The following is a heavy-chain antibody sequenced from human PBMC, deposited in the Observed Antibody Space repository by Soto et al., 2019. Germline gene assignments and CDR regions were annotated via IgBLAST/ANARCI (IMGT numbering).Heavy chain of an antibody. D-gene: IGHD6-19*01. V-gene: IGHV3-73*01. J-gene: IGHJ4*02. Sequence: GGSLRLSCAASGFTFSGSAMHWVRQASGKGLEWVGRIRSKANSYATAYAASVEGRFTISRDDSKNTAYLQMNSLKTEDTAVYYCTRHVAAVAGTGGDYWGQGTLVTVSS. CDR1: GFTFSGSA. CDR3: TRHVAAVAGTGGDY. CDR2: IRSKANSYAT.